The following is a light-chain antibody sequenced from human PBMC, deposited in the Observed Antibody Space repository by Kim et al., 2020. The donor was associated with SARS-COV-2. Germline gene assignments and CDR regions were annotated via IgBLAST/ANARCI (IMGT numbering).Light chain of an antibody. CDR1: QTVSRTF. CDR2: GVS. CDR3: QQCYNSPFT. J-gene: IGKJ2*01. V-gene: IGKV3-20*01. Sequence: LSPGERATLSCRSSQTVSRTFLGWYQQRPGQAPRLLIYGVSNRATGIPDRFSGSGSGTDFTLTISRLEPEDSAVYYCQQCYNSPFTFGQGTKMEI.